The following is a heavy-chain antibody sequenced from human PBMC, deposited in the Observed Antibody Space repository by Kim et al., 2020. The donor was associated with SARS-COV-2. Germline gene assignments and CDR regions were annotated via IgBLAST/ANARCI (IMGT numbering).Heavy chain of an antibody. V-gene: IGHV4-38-2*02. CDR1: GSPIGSGYF. J-gene: IGHJ2*01. D-gene: IGHD3-10*01. CDR2: IFHNGTT. Sequence: SETLSLTCTVSGSPIGSGYFWGWIRQTPGKGLEWIGSIFHNGTTYHNPTLKSRVTMSLDTSKNQFSLNLSSVTAADTAVYYCARGDIIIIQSYREWYFGPWGRGTLVSVSS. CDR3: ARGDIIIIQSYREWYFGP.